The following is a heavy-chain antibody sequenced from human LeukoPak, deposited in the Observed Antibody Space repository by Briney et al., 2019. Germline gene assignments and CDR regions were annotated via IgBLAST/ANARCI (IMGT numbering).Heavy chain of an antibody. CDR1: GFTFSSYG. J-gene: IGHJ3*02. CDR2: IRYDGSNK. V-gene: IGHV3-30*02. CDR3: AKPLTLRFLAQNAFDI. D-gene: IGHD3-3*01. Sequence: GGSLRLSRAASGFTFSSYGMHWVRQAPGKGLEWVAFIRYDGSNKYYADSVKGRFTISRDNSKKTLYLQMNSLRAEDTAVYYCAKPLTLRFLAQNAFDIWGQGPMVTVSS.